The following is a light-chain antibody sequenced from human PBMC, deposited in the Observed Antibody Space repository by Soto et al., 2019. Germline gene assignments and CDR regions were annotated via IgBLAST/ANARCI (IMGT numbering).Light chain of an antibody. CDR3: QQRHMWPIT. CDR2: GAS. CDR1: QSVSSN. V-gene: IGKV3-15*01. Sequence: DIVMPQSHAPLSVAPGDRATLSCRASQSVSSNLAWYPQKPGQAPRLLIYGASTRATGIPARFSGSGSGTDFTLTISSLEPEDSAVDYCQQRHMWPITVGQGTRLEIK. J-gene: IGKJ5*01.